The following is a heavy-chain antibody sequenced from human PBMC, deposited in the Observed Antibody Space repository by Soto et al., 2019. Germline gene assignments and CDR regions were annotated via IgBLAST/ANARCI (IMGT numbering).Heavy chain of an antibody. V-gene: IGHV5-10-1*01. CDR3: ARVGVTATDY. D-gene: IGHD6-13*01. J-gene: IGHJ4*02. CDR2: IDPSDSYT. CDR1: GYGFTRYW. Sequence: GESLKISCKGPGYGFTRYWINWVRQMPGKGLEWMGRIDPSDSYTDYSPAFQGHVSISADKSISTVYLQWSSLKDSDTAIYYCARVGVTATDYWGQGTLVTVSS.